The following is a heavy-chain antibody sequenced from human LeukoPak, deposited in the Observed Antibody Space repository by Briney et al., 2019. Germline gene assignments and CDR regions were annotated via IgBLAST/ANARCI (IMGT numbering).Heavy chain of an antibody. CDR1: GYTFTGYC. J-gene: IGHJ4*02. D-gene: IGHD6-19*01. CDR3: ARGGYLSGWYDDY. V-gene: IGHV1-2*02. CDR2: INPNSGGT. Sequence: ASVKVSCKASGYTFTGYCMHWVRQAPGQGLEWMGWINPNSGGTNSAQKFQGRVTMTRDTSISTAYMELSGLRFDDTAVYYCARGGYLSGWYDDYWGQGTLVTVSS.